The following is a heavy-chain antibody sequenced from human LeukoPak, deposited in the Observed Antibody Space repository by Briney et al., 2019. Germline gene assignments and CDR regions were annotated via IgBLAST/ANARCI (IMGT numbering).Heavy chain of an antibody. CDR3: AKDLASTGALDL. CDR1: GFTFSPYS. CDR2: ISNSVSTT. D-gene: IGHD1-14*01. J-gene: IGHJ4*02. Sequence: GGSLRLSCVASGFTFSPYSMSWVRQAPGKGLEWISYISNSVSTTYYADSVKGRFTISRDNAKNSLHLQMDSLRAEDTAVYYCAKDLASTGALDLWGQGTLVTVSS. V-gene: IGHV3-48*04.